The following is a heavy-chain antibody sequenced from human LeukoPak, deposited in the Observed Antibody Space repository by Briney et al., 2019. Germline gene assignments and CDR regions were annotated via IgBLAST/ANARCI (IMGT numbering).Heavy chain of an antibody. J-gene: IGHJ4*02. CDR3: ARGVTVTTSRIFDY. Sequence: GSPRLSCAASGFTFSEYYMSWIRQPPGKGLEWIGEINHSGSTNYNPSLKSRVTISVDTSKNQFSLKLSSVTAADTAVYYCARGVTVTTSRIFDYWGQGTLVTVSS. CDR1: GFTFSEYY. D-gene: IGHD4-17*01. CDR2: INHSGST. V-gene: IGHV4-34*01.